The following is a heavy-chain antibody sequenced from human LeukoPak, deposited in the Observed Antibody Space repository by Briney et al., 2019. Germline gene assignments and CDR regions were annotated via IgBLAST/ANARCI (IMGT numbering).Heavy chain of an antibody. CDR3: ARRTIFGVANQETFDY. V-gene: IGHV1-69*01. Sequence: SVKVSCKASGGTFSSYAISWVRQAPGQGLEWMGGIIPIFVTANYAQKFQGRVTITADESTSTAYMELSSLRSEDTAVYYCARRTIFGVANQETFDYWGQGTLVTVSS. J-gene: IGHJ4*02. D-gene: IGHD3-3*01. CDR2: IIPIFVTA. CDR1: GGTFSSYA.